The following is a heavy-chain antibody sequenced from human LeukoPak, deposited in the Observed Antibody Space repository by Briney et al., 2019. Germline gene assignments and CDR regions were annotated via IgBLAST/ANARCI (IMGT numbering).Heavy chain of an antibody. CDR1: GGSISSSNW. J-gene: IGHJ4*02. CDR2: IYHSGST. D-gene: IGHD3-9*01. V-gene: IGHV4-4*02. Sequence: KPSGTLSLTCAVSGGSISSSNWWSWVRPPPGKGLEWIGEIYHSGSTNYNPSLKSRVAISVDKSKNQFSLKLSSVTAADTAVYYCAGSHILTGYSDYWGQGTLVTVSS. CDR3: AGSHILTGYSDY.